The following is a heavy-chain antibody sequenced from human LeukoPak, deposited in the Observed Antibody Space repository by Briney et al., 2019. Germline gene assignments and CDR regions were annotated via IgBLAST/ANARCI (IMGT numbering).Heavy chain of an antibody. V-gene: IGHV3-23*01. CDR1: GFTFSSYA. Sequence: PGGSLRLSCAASGFTFSSYALSWVRQAPGKGLQLVSAISGSGGNTYHADSVKGRFTISRYNSKNTLYLQINSLRAEDFFFQAEDGIRDFDLNPPDVWGQGTTVTVSS. CDR3: DGIRDFDLNPPDV. CDR2: ISGSGGNT. D-gene: IGHD3-9*01. J-gene: IGHJ6*02.